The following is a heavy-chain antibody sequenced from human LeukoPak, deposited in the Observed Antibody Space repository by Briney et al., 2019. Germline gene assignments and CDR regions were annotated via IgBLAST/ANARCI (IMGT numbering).Heavy chain of an antibody. V-gene: IGHV3-7*04. J-gene: IGHJ3*02. CDR1: GFTFSTYW. CDR3: ARDWGDESRGQFDAFDI. CDR2: VKQDGSRQ. Sequence: AGSLTLSCAASGFTFSTYWMDWVRQAPGKGLEGVANVKQDGSRQYYVDAVKGRFTISRDKARNSLYLEMTSLRVEDTAVYYCARDWGDESRGQFDAFDIWGQGTRVTVSS. D-gene: IGHD3-16*01.